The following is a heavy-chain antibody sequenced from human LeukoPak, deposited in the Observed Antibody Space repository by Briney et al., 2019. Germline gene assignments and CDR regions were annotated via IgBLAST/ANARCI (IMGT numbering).Heavy chain of an antibody. V-gene: IGHV3-7*03. J-gene: IGHJ6*03. CDR3: ARDKRWLQLRYYMDV. Sequence: GGSLRLSCEASGFTFGTFWMSWVRQAPGKGLEWVANIKQDGSEKYYVDSVKGRFTISRDNAKYSLYLQMDSLRAEDTAVYYCARDKRWLQLRYYMDVWGKGTTVTVSS. D-gene: IGHD5-24*01. CDR1: GFTFGTFW. CDR2: IKQDGSEK.